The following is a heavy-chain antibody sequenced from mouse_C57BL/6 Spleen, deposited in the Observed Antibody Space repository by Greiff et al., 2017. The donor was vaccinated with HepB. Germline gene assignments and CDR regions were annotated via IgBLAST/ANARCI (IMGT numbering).Heavy chain of an antibody. CDR3: ARDYDYDGAWFAY. D-gene: IGHD2-4*01. CDR2: INPSSGYT. J-gene: IGHJ3*01. CDR1: GYTFTSYW. V-gene: IGHV1-7*01. Sequence: VQLQQSGAELAKPGASVKLSCKASGYTFTSYWMHWVKQRPGQGLEWIGYINPSSGYTKYNQKFKDKATLTADKSSSTAYMQLSSLTYEDAAVYYCARDYDYDGAWFAYWGQGTLVTVSA.